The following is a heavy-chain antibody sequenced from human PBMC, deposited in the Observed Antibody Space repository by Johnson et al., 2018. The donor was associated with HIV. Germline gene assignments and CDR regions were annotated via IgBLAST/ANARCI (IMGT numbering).Heavy chain of an antibody. CDR2: ISGSGTAT. Sequence: AAGGVTFSSYAVSWVRQAPGKGLEWVSVISGSGTATYHADSVKGRFTISRDNYKNTLYLQMNSLRAEDTAIDYCAKRVGATGGAFDIWGQGTMVTVSS. D-gene: IGHD1-26*01. V-gene: IGHV3-23*01. J-gene: IGHJ3*02. CDR1: GVTFSSYA. CDR3: AKRVGATGGAFDI.